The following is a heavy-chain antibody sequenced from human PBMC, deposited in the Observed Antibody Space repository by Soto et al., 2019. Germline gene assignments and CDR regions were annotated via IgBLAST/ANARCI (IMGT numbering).Heavy chain of an antibody. J-gene: IGHJ6*02. CDR2: IIPIFGTA. Sequence: SVEVSCKASGGTFSRYSISWVLQAPGQGLEWMGGIIPIFGTANYAQKFQGRVTITADESTSTAYMELSSLRSEDTAVYYCARVYVPAASHYYYYGMDVWGQGTTVTVSS. D-gene: IGHD2-2*01. CDR3: ARVYVPAASHYYYYGMDV. CDR1: GGTFSRYS. V-gene: IGHV1-69*13.